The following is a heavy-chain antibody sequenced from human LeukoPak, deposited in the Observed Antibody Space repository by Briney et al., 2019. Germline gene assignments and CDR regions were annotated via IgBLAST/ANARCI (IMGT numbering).Heavy chain of an antibody. J-gene: IGHJ4*02. Sequence: GGSLRLSCAASGYTFSSYSINWVRQAPGKGLEWVSSISVRCNYIYYADSVRGRFRISRDDARDSLYLQMNSLRAEDTAVYYCVRLRRNSDTSGFYYYYDFWGQGTLVTVSS. V-gene: IGHV3-21*01. CDR3: VRLRRNSDTSGFYYYYDF. CDR1: GYTFSSYS. D-gene: IGHD3-22*01. CDR2: ISVRCNYI.